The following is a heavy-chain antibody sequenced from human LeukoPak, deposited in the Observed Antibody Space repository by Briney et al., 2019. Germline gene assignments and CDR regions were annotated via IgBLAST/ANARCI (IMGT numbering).Heavy chain of an antibody. CDR3: AGTYCSSTSCYDAPYCYYGMDV. CDR2: IYYSGST. CDR1: GGSVSSGSYY. D-gene: IGHD2-2*01. Sequence: SETLSLTCTVSGGSVSSGSYYGSWIRQPPGKGLEWIGYIYYSGSTNYNPSLKSRVTISVDTSKNQFSLKLSSVTAADTAVYYCAGTYCSSTSCYDAPYCYYGMDVWGKGTTVTVSS. V-gene: IGHV4-61*01. J-gene: IGHJ6*04.